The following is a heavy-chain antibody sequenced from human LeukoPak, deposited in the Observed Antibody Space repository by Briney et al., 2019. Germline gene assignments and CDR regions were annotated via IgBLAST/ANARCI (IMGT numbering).Heavy chain of an antibody. D-gene: IGHD5-12*01. CDR3: ARASGSGYDPGAFDI. Sequence: SETLSLTCTVSGGSISSYYWSWIRQPPGKGLEWIAYIYYSGSTNYNPSLKSRVTISVDTSKNQFSLKLSSVTAADTAVYYCARASGSGYDPGAFDICGQGTMVTVSS. CDR1: GGSISSYY. CDR2: IYYSGST. J-gene: IGHJ3*02. V-gene: IGHV4-59*01.